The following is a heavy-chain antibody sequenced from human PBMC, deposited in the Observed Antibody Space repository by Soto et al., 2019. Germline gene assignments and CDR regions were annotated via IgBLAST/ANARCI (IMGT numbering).Heavy chain of an antibody. CDR1: GYTFTGYY. D-gene: IGHD2-15*01. CDR3: ARGGVVVVAATSHRNYYYYMDV. Sequence: ASVKVSCKASGYTFTGYYMHWVRQAPGQGLEWMGWINPNSGGTNYAQKFQGWVTMTRDTSISTAYMELSRLRSDDTAVYYCARGGVVVVAATSHRNYYYYMDVWGKGTTVTVSS. J-gene: IGHJ6*03. V-gene: IGHV1-2*04. CDR2: INPNSGGT.